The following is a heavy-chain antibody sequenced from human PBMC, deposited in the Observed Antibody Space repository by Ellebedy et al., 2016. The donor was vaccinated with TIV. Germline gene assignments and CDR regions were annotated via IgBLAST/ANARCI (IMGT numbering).Heavy chain of an antibody. D-gene: IGHD6-13*01. CDR2: ISYDGSNK. CDR1: GFTFCSYA. V-gene: IGHV3-30-3*01. J-gene: IGHJ4*02. Sequence: GESLKISCAASGFTFCSYAMHWVRQAPGKGLEWVAVISYDGSNKYYADSVKGRFTISRDNSKNTLYLQMNSLRAEDTAVYYCARDPSSSWSMEDYWGQGTLVTVSS. CDR3: ARDPSSSWSMEDY.